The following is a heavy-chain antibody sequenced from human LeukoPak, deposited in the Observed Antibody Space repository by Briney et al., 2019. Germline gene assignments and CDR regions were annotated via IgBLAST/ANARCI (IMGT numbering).Heavy chain of an antibody. CDR1: GDSFSSNSAA. Sequence: SQTLSLTCAISGDSFSSNSAAWNWIRQSPSRGLEWLGRTYYMSRWFTDYAPSVKSRISINPDTSKNQFSLQLNSVTPEDTAVYYCARASRSSYDYWGQRTLVTVSS. D-gene: IGHD3-10*01. V-gene: IGHV6-1*01. J-gene: IGHJ4*02. CDR2: TYYMSRWFT. CDR3: ARASRSSYDY.